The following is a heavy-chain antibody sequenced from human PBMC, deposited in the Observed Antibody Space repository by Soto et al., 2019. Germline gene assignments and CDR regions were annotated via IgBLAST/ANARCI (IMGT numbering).Heavy chain of an antibody. J-gene: IGHJ4*02. V-gene: IGHV3-30-3*01. Sequence: GGYLRLSCAASGFIFSSYTMHWVRQAPGKGLEWVGVITYDGSNQYYADSVKGRFTISRDNSRNMLFLQMNSLRPDDTAVYYCAIAPSGSYTEIDFWGQGILVTGS. CDR1: GFIFSSYT. D-gene: IGHD1-26*01. CDR2: ITYDGSNQ. CDR3: AIAPSGSYTEIDF.